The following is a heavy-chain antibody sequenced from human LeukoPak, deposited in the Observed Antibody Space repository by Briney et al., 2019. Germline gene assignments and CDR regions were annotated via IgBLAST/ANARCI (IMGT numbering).Heavy chain of an antibody. CDR1: GGSTSSSSYY. V-gene: IGHV4-39*01. J-gene: IGHJ4*02. Sequence: SETLSLTRTVSGGSTSSSSYYWGWIRQPPGKGLEWIGSIYYSGNTYYNSSLKSRVTISVDTSKNQFSLKLSSVTAADTAVYYCARAGYSSSWYFDYWGQGTLVTVSS. CDR3: ARAGYSSSWYFDY. CDR2: IYYSGNT. D-gene: IGHD6-13*01.